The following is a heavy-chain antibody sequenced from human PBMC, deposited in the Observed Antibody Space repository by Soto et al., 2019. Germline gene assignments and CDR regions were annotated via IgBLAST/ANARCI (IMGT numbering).Heavy chain of an antibody. V-gene: IGHV3-23*01. CDR3: AKGGLAARRYYYYYMDV. CDR2: ISGSGGST. J-gene: IGHJ6*03. CDR1: GFTFSSYA. Sequence: EVQLLESGGGLVQPGGSLRLSCAASGFTFSSYAMSWVRQAPGKGLEWVSAISGSGGSTYYADSVKGRFTISRDNSKNTLYLQMNSLRAEDTAVYDCAKGGLAARRYYYYYMDVWGKGTTVTVSS. D-gene: IGHD6-6*01.